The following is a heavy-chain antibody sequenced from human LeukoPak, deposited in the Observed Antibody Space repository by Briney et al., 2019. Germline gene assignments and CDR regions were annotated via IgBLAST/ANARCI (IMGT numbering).Heavy chain of an antibody. CDR2: FDPEDGET. CDR3: ATPSGYRSSTSCYGGSDYYYGMDV. Sequence: ASVKVSCKVSGYTLTELSMHWVRQAPGKGLEWMGGFDPEDGETIYAQKFQGRVTMTEDTSTDTAYMELSSLRSEDTAVYYCATPSGYRSSTSCYGGSDYYYGMDVWGQGTTVTVSS. V-gene: IGHV1-24*01. J-gene: IGHJ6*02. D-gene: IGHD2-2*01. CDR1: GYTLTELS.